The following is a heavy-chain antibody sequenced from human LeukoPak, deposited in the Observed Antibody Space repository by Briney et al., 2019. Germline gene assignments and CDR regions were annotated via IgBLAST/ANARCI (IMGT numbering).Heavy chain of an antibody. Sequence: SETLSLTCTVSDTSINTYYWSWIRQPAGKGLEWIGHIYTTGTTNYNPSLKSRVTMSIDTSKNQFSLNLRSVTAADTAVYYCARDFRGGYDFWSGYYTPYYFDYWGQGTLVTVSP. D-gene: IGHD3-3*01. J-gene: IGHJ4*02. CDR1: DTSINTYY. CDR2: IYTTGTT. CDR3: ARDFRGGYDFWSGYYTPYYFDY. V-gene: IGHV4-4*07.